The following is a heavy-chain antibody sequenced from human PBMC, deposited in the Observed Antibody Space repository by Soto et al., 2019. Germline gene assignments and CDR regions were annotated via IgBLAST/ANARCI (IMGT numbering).Heavy chain of an antibody. D-gene: IGHD6-6*01. Sequence: GGSLRLSCAASGFTFSSYAMHWVRQAPGKGLEWVAVISYDGSNKYYADSMKGRFTISRDNSKNTLYLQMNSLRAEDTAVYYCARAGEQLVSYYFDYWGQGTLVTVSS. CDR3: ARAGEQLVSYYFDY. CDR1: GFTFSSYA. V-gene: IGHV3-30*04. CDR2: ISYDGSNK. J-gene: IGHJ4*02.